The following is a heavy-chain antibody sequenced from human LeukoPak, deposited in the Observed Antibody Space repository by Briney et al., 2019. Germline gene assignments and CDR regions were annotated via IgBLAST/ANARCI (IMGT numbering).Heavy chain of an antibody. CDR2: FDPEDGET. D-gene: IGHD4-11*01. CDR1: GYTLTELS. Sequence: ASVKVSCKVSGYTLTELSMHWVRQAPGKELVCMGGFDPEDGETIYAQKFQGRVTMTEDTSTDTAYMELSSLRSEDTGVYYCATASDYHSPMFVYWGQGTLVTVSS. CDR3: ATASDYHSPMFVY. J-gene: IGHJ4*02. V-gene: IGHV1-24*01.